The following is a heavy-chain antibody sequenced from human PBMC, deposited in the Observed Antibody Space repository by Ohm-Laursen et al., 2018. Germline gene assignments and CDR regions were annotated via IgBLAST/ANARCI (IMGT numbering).Heavy chain of an antibody. CDR2: RWYDGSNK. CDR3: SLGGYYDAPDMDV. D-gene: IGHD3-3*01. Sequence: SLRLSCTASGFTFTSYGMHWVRQAPRKGLGWVAVRWYDGSNKYYADSVKGRYTISRNNSKNTLYLQMKSLRAEDSAVYYCSLGGYYDAPDMDVWGQGTTVTVSS. J-gene: IGHJ6*02. V-gene: IGHV3-33*01. CDR1: GFTFTSYG.